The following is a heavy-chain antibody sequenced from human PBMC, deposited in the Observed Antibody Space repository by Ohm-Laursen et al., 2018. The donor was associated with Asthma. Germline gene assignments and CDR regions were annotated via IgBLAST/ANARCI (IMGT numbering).Heavy chain of an antibody. D-gene: IGHD6-13*01. V-gene: IGHV3-33*01. CDR1: GFTFSSYG. Sequence: SLRLSCAASGFTFSSYGMHWVRQAPGKGLEWVAVIWYDGSNKYYADSVKGRFTISRDNSKNTLYLQMNSLRAEDTAVYYCARALNIIAADAFDIRGQGTMVTGSS. CDR3: ARALNIIAADAFDI. CDR2: IWYDGSNK. J-gene: IGHJ3*02.